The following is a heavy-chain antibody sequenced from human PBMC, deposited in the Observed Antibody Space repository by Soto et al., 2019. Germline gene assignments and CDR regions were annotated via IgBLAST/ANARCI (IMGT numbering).Heavy chain of an antibody. Sequence: SETLSLTCAVYGGSFSGYYWSWIRQPPGKGLEWIGEINHSGSTNYNPSLKSRVTISVDTSKNQFSLKLSSVTAADTAVYYCARTMVYAIRYWGQGTLVTVSS. D-gene: IGHD2-8*01. J-gene: IGHJ4*02. CDR2: INHSGST. V-gene: IGHV4-34*01. CDR3: ARTMVYAIRY. CDR1: GGSFSGYY.